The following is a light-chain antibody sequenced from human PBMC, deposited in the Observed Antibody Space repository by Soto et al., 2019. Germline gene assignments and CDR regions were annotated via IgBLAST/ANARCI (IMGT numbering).Light chain of an antibody. J-gene: IGLJ3*02. Sequence: QSVLTQPRSVSGSPGQSVTISCTGTSSDVGGYNYVSWYQQHPGKAPKLMIYTVSNRPLGVPDRFSASKSGNTASLTISGLQTEDEADYYCCSYAGSVTWVFGGGTKLTVL. CDR3: CSYAGSVTWV. CDR1: SSDVGGYNY. V-gene: IGLV2-11*01. CDR2: TVS.